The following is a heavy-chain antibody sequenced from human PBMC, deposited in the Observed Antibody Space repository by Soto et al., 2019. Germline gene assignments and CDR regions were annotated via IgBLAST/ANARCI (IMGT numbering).Heavy chain of an antibody. CDR3: ARAYDILTGLDY. CDR2: INAGNGNT. CDR1: GYTFPSSA. D-gene: IGHD3-9*01. V-gene: IGHV1-3*01. J-gene: IGHJ4*02. Sequence: ASVKVSCKASGYTFPSSAIHWVRQAPGQRLEWMGWINAGNGNTKYSQKFQGRVTITRDTSASTAYMELSSLRSEDTAVYYCARAYDILTGLDYWGQGTLVTVSS.